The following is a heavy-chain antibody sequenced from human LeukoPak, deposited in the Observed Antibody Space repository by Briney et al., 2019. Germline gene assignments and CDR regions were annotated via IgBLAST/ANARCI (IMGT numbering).Heavy chain of an antibody. J-gene: IGHJ4*02. CDR1: RFTFSSYW. CDR3: AKDLSSGTGRGFDY. CDR2: VNSDGSST. D-gene: IGHD3/OR15-3a*01. Sequence: GGSLRLSCAASRFTFSSYWMHWVRQVPGKGLVWVSRVNSDGSSTSYADSVKGRFIIQRDNSKNTLYLQMNSLRAEDTALYYCAKDLSSGTGRGFDYWGQGTLVTVSS. V-gene: IGHV3-74*01.